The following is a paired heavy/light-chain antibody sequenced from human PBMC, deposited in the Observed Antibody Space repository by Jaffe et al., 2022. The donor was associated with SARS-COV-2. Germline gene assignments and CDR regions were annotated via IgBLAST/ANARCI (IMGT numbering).Light chain of an antibody. CDR2: AAS. Sequence: EIVLTQSPGILSLSPGERATLSCRASQSVSSNYLAWYQQKPGQTPRLLIYAASGRASGIPDRFSGSGSGTDFTLTISRLEPEDFAVYYCQQYGNSPPYTFGQGTKLEIK. CDR3: QQYGNSPPYT. CDR1: QSVSSNY. J-gene: IGKJ2*01. V-gene: IGKV3-20*01.
Heavy chain of an antibody. V-gene: IGHV4-34*01. D-gene: IGHD3-10*01. CDR1: GGSFTNYY. J-gene: IGHJ6*03. CDR2: IHPSGSA. CDR3: ARGRGVIITYRYYYMDV. Sequence: QVQLQQWGAGLLKPSETLSLTCAVYGGSFTNYYWNWIRQPPGEGLEWIGEIHPSGSASYNPSLKSRVTMSVETSTNQFSLSLSSVTAADTAVYYCARGRGVIITYRYYYMDVWDKGTTVTVSS.